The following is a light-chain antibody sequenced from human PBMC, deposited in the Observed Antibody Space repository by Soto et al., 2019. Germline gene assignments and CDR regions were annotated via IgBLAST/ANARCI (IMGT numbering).Light chain of an antibody. CDR3: QQSYSTPYT. CDR2: AAS. V-gene: IGKV1-39*01. Sequence: DIQMTQSPSSLSASVGDRVTTTCRASQSISSYLTWYQQKPGKAPKLLIYAASSLQSGVPSRFSGSGSGTEFTLSISSLQPEDFATYNCQQSYSTPYTFGQGTKLEIK. CDR1: QSISSY. J-gene: IGKJ2*01.